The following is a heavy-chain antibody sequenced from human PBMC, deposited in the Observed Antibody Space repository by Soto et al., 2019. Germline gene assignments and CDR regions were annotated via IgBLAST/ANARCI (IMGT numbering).Heavy chain of an antibody. CDR3: AREPRYCRGGSCSITGDAYDI. CDR2: ISNRGDT. CDR1: GFIVSDTY. J-gene: IGHJ3*02. V-gene: IGHV3-66*01. D-gene: IGHD2-15*01. Sequence: EVQLVESGGGLVQPGGSLRLSCTASGFIVSDTYVNWVRQAPGKGLEWVSVISNRGDTHYADSVRGRFSLSRDISDNTLHLQMNNQRVEDTAVYYCAREPRYCRGGSCSITGDAYDIWGEGKMVTVSS.